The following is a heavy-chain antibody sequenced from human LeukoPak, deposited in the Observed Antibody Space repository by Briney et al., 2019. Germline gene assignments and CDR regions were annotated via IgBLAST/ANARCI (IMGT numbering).Heavy chain of an antibody. CDR1: GFTFSSYD. D-gene: IGHD6-13*01. CDR2: IGTAGDT. CDR3: ARGLTAAGPADY. Sequence: GGSLRLSCAASGFTFSSYDMHWVRHATGKGLEWVSAIGTAGDTYYPGSVKGRFTISRENAKNSLYLQMNSLRAGDTAVYYCARGLTAAGPADYWGQGTLVTVSS. V-gene: IGHV3-13*01. J-gene: IGHJ4*02.